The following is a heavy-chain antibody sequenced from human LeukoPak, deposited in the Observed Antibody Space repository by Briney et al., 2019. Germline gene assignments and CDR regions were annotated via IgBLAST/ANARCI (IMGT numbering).Heavy chain of an antibody. D-gene: IGHD3-3*01. CDR1: GGSFSGYY. CDR2: INHSGST. Sequence: SETLSLTCAVYGGSFSGYYWSWIRQPPGKGLEWIGEINHSGSTNYNPSRKSRVTISVDTSKNQFSLKLSSVTAADTAVYYCARGAYYDFWSGYPKYNWFDPWGQGTLVTVSS. J-gene: IGHJ5*02. V-gene: IGHV4-34*01. CDR3: ARGAYYDFWSGYPKYNWFDP.